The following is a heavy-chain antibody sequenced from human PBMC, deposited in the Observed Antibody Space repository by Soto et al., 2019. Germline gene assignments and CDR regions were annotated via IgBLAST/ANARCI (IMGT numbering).Heavy chain of an antibody. D-gene: IGHD2-2*01. CDR1: GYTFTGYY. V-gene: IGHV1-2*02. Sequence: RASVKVSCKASGYTFTGYYIHWVRQAPGQGLEWMGGINPNSGAANYAQKFQGRVTMTRDTSISTAYMELRRLRSDDTAVYYCARYCSSTSCQFDPWGQGTLVTVSS. CDR3: ARYCSSTSCQFDP. J-gene: IGHJ5*02. CDR2: INPNSGAA.